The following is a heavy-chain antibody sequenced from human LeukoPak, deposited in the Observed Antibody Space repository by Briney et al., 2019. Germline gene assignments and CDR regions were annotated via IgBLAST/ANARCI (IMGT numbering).Heavy chain of an antibody. Sequence: SETLSLTCSVSGGSISSYYWNRIRQPAGKGLEWIGRIYTSGSTNYNPSLKSRVTMSVDTSKSHFSLKLTSVTAADTAVYYCARELRNTYYDSIASGAFWGQGTMVSVS. J-gene: IGHJ3*01. CDR2: IYTSGST. CDR3: ARELRNTYYDSIASGAF. CDR1: GGSISSYY. V-gene: IGHV4-4*07. D-gene: IGHD3-22*01.